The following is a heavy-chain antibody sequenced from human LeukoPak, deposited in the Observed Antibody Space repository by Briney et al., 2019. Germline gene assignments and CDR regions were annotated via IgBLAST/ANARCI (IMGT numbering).Heavy chain of an antibody. CDR1: GGSFSGYY. V-gene: IGHV4-34*01. CDR3: ARGGRKGYCSSTSCQGAFDY. J-gene: IGHJ4*02. CDR2: INHSGST. D-gene: IGHD2-2*01. Sequence: PSETLSLTCAVYGGSFSGYYWSWIRQPPGKGLEWIGEINHSGSTNYNPSLKSRVNISVDTSKIQFSLKLSTVTVADTAVYYCARGGRKGYCSSTSCQGAFDYWGQGTLVTVSS.